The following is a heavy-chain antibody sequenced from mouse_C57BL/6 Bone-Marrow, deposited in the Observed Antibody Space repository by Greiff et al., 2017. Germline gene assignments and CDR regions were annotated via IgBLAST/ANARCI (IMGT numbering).Heavy chain of an antibody. D-gene: IGHD2-3*01. J-gene: IGHJ2*01. CDR3: ARLGGWLLPFDY. CDR2: INPNNGGT. Sequence: EVKLQESGPELVKPGASVKMSCKASGYTFTDYNMHWVKQSHGKSLEWIGYINPNNGGTSYNQKFKGKATLTVNKSSSTAYMELRSLTSEDSAVYYCARLGGWLLPFDYWGQGTTLTVSS. CDR1: GYTFTDYN. V-gene: IGHV1-22*01.